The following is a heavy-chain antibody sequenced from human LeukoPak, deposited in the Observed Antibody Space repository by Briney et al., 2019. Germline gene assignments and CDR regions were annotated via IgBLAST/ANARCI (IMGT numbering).Heavy chain of an antibody. Sequence: SETLSLTCTVSGYSISSGYYWGWIRQPPGKGLEWIGSIYHSGSTYYNPSLKSRVTISVDTSKNQFSLKLSSVTAADTAVYYCGGGAARPGWFDPWGQGTLVTVPS. CDR2: IYHSGST. V-gene: IGHV4-38-2*02. CDR1: GYSISSGYY. J-gene: IGHJ5*02. D-gene: IGHD6-6*01. CDR3: GGGAARPGWFDP.